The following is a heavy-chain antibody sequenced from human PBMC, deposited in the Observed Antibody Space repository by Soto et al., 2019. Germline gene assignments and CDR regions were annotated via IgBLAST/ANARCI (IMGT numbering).Heavy chain of an antibody. D-gene: IGHD3-22*01. V-gene: IGHV6-1*01. J-gene: IGHJ5*01. CDR1: GDSVSSNSAA. CDR3: ARARYYYDISESTRAIYSRFGS. Sequence: SQTLSLTCAISGDSVSSNSAAWNWIRQPPSRGLEWLGRTYFRSKWYNDYAGSVKSRITINPDTSRNHFSLQLNSVTPEDAAVYYCARARYYYDISESTRAIYSRFGSWGQGTLVNVSS. CDR2: TYFRSKWYN.